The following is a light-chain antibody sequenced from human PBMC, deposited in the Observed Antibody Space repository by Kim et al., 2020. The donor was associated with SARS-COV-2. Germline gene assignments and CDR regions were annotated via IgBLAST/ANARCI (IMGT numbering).Light chain of an antibody. CDR3: QQRSNWPPRTT. CDR2: DAS. CDR1: QSVGSY. J-gene: IGKJ4*01. Sequence: SPGERATLSCRASQSVGSYLAWYQQKPGQAPRLLIYDASNRATGIPARFSGSGSGTDFTLTISSLEPEDFAVYYCQQRSNWPPRTTFGGGTKLEI. V-gene: IGKV3-11*01.